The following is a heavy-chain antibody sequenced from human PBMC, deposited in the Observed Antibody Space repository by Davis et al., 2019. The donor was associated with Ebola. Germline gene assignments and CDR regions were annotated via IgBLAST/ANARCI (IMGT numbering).Heavy chain of an antibody. D-gene: IGHD2-2*01. Sequence: ASVKVSCKASGYTFDIFGISWVRQAPGQGLEWMGWISAHNGDTNFAQKFQGRVTLSTDTSTRTAYMELTNLRSADTAVYYCARTPTANAVLVPATMLDSWGQGTLVTVSS. CDR1: GYTFDIFG. CDR2: ISAHNGDT. V-gene: IGHV1-18*04. J-gene: IGHJ4*02. CDR3: ARTPTANAVLVPATMLDS.